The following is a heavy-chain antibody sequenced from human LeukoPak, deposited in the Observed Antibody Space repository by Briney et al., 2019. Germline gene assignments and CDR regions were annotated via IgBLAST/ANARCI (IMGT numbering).Heavy chain of an antibody. CDR2: INSDGSST. CDR1: GFTFSSYW. J-gene: IGHJ5*02. Sequence: PGGSLRLSCAASGFTFSSYWMHWVRHAPGKGLVWVSRINSDGSSTSYADSVKGRFTISRDNAKNTLYLQMNSLRAEDTAVYYCARGWDSSSWRKNWFDPWGQGTLVTVSS. CDR3: ARGWDSSSWRKNWFDP. V-gene: IGHV3-74*01. D-gene: IGHD6-13*01.